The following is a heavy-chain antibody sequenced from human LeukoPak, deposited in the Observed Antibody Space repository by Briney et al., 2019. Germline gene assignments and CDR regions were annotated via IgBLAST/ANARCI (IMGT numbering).Heavy chain of an antibody. CDR2: IYSGGST. D-gene: IGHD3-10*01. Sequence: PGGSLRLSCAASGFTVSSNYMSWVRQAPGKGLEWVSVIYSGGSTYYADSVKGRFTISRDNSKNTLYLQMNSLRAEDTAVYYCGGGSITMVRGALDIWGQGTMVTVSS. CDR1: GFTVSSNY. V-gene: IGHV3-53*01. J-gene: IGHJ3*02. CDR3: GGGSITMVRGALDI.